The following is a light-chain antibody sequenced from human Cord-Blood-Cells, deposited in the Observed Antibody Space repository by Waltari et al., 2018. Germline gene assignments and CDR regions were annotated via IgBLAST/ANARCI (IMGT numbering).Light chain of an antibody. CDR1: SSNIGAGYD. CDR3: QSYDSSLSWV. J-gene: IGLJ3*02. CDR2: GNS. Sequence: QSVLTQPPSVSGAPGQRVTISCTGSSSNIGAGYDVHWYQQLPGTAPKLLIYGNSNQPSGLPDRFSGSKSGTSASLAITGLQAEDEADYYCQSYDSSLSWVFGGGTKLTVL. V-gene: IGLV1-40*01.